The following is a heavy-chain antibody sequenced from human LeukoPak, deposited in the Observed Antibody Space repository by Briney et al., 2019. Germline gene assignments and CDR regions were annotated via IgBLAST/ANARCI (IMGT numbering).Heavy chain of an antibody. V-gene: IGHV4-59*01. D-gene: IGHD2-2*02. CDR2: IYYSGST. Sequence: PSETLSLTCTVSGGSISSYYWSWIRQPPGKGLEWIGYIYYSGSTDYNPSLKSRVTISVDTSKNQFSLKLSSVTAADTAVYYCARVGKYCSSTSCYTSPHYYYGMDVWGQGTTVTVSS. J-gene: IGHJ6*02. CDR3: ARVGKYCSSTSCYTSPHYYYGMDV. CDR1: GGSISSYY.